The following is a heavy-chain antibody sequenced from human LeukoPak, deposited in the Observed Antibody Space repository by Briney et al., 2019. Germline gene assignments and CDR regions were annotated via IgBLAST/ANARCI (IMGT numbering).Heavy chain of an antibody. V-gene: IGHV1-8*01. CDR3: ARYTMDV. J-gene: IGHJ6*02. CDR2: MHPNSGNT. CDR1: GYTFTRYD. Sequence: ASVPVTCQASGYTFTRYDINWVRQATGQGLEWMGWMHPNSGNTGYVQKFYGRVTMNRNTSIGTAYMKLISLRSEDTAVYYWARYTMDVWGQGTTVTVSS.